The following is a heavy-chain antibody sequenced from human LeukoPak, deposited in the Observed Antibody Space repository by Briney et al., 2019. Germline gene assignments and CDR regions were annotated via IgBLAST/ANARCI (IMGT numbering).Heavy chain of an antibody. CDR2: TYFGDSDT. J-gene: IGHJ4*02. CDR1: GYIFTSYW. Sequence: GESLKISCKGSGYIFTSYWIGWVRQMPGKGLDWMGITYFGDSDTRYSPSFQGQVTISADKSISTAYLQWSSLRASDTAIYYCCRDAYTSVDYWGQGTLVTVSS. V-gene: IGHV5-51*01. D-gene: IGHD5-24*01. CDR3: CRDAYTSVDY.